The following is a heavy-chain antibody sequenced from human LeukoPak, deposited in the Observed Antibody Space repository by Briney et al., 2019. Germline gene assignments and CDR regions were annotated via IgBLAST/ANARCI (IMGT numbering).Heavy chain of an antibody. J-gene: IGHJ4*02. CDR3: ARGRTLYYFDY. D-gene: IGHD2-8*01. V-gene: IGHV3-9*01. CDR1: GFIFNDYA. Sequence: HPGGSLRLSCEASGFIFNDYAMHWVRQVPGKGLEWVSGISWNSGSIGYADSVKGRFTISRDSAKNSLYLQMNSLRGEDTALYYCARGRTLYYFDYWGQGTLVTVSS. CDR2: ISWNSGSI.